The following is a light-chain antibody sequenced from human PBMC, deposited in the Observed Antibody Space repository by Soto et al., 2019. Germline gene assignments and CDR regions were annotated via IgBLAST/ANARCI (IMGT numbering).Light chain of an antibody. CDR3: CSYAGSYPVV. CDR2: DVT. V-gene: IGLV2-11*01. Sequence: QSALTQPRSVSGSPGQSVTISCTGTSSDVGGYNYVSWYQQHPGKLPKLMIYDVTQRPSGVPDRFSGSKSGNTASLIISGLQAEYEADYYCCSYAGSYPVVFGGGTKLTVL. CDR1: SSDVGGYNY. J-gene: IGLJ2*01.